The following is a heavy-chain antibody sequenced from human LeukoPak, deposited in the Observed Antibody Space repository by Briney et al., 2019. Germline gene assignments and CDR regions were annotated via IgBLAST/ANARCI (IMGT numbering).Heavy chain of an antibody. Sequence: SGTLSLTCTVSGGSISSFYWSWVRHPPGKGVGWIGYIYSSGSTTYNPSLKSRVTISVDTSKNQFPLKLSFVTAADTAVYYCAGWPTISMVRGGLDYWGQGTLVTVSS. J-gene: IGHJ4*02. V-gene: IGHV4-59*01. CDR1: GGSISSFY. CDR3: AGWPTISMVRGGLDY. D-gene: IGHD3-10*01. CDR2: IYSSGST.